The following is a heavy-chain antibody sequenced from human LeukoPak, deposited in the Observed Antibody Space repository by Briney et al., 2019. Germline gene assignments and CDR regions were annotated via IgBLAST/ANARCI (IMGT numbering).Heavy chain of an antibody. CDR3: ARAVGTVAYNFDY. Sequence: GGSLRLSCAASGFTFSSYGMHWVRQAPGKGLEWVAFIRYDGSNKYYADSVKGRFTISRDNSKNTLYLQMNSLRAEDTAVYYCARAVGTVAYNFDYWGQGTLVTVSS. V-gene: IGHV3-30*02. J-gene: IGHJ4*02. CDR2: IRYDGSNK. CDR1: GFTFSSYG. D-gene: IGHD4-23*01.